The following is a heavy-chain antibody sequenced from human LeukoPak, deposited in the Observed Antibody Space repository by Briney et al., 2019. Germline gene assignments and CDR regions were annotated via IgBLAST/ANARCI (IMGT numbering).Heavy chain of an antibody. CDR2: IYYSGST. CDR1: GGSISSSSYY. V-gene: IGHV4-39*01. D-gene: IGHD1-26*01. Sequence: PSETLSLTCTVSGGSISSSSYYWGWIRQPPGKGLEWIGSIYYSGSTYYNPSLKSRVTISVDTSKNQFSLKLSSVTAADTAVYYCASDIVGAPDYWGQGTLVTVSS. J-gene: IGHJ4*02. CDR3: ASDIVGAPDY.